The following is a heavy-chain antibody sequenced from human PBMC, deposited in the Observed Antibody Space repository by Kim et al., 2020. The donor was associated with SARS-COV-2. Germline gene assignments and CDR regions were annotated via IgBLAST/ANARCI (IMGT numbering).Heavy chain of an antibody. J-gene: IGHJ6*02. CDR2: IKQDGTEK. CDR1: GFTFSTYW. Sequence: GGSLRLSCATSGFTFSTYWMSWVRQAPGKGLEWVANIKQDGTEKYFVDSVKGRFTISRDNAKDSLYLQMNSLRVEDTAVYYCARDRVEVAGAYYYYSMDVWGQGTTVTVSS. D-gene: IGHD6-19*01. V-gene: IGHV3-7*03. CDR3: ARDRVEVAGAYYYYSMDV.